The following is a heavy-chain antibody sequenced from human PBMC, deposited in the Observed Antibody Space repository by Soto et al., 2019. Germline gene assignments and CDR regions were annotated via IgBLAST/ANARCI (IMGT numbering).Heavy chain of an antibody. D-gene: IGHD2-2*01. CDR1: GGTFSSYA. Sequence: QVQLVQSGAEVKKTGSSVKLSCKASGGTFSSYAFSWVRQAPRQGLEWMGGIIPMFRTPNYAQKFRDRVTITADESTTTLYMELTGLKSDDTALYFCASMPSVILNSYGFVTPFDIWGQGIMVTVSS. J-gene: IGHJ3*02. CDR3: ASMPSVILNSYGFVTPFDI. CDR2: IIPMFRTP. V-gene: IGHV1-69*12.